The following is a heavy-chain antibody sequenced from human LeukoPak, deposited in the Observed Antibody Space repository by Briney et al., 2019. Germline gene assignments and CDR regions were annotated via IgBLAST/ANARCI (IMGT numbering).Heavy chain of an antibody. D-gene: IGHD3-9*01. CDR2: INPNSGGT. Sequence: GASVKVSCKASGYTFTGYYMHWVRQAPGQGLEWMGWINPNSGGTNYAQKFQGRVTMTRDTSISTAYMELSRLRSDDTAVYYCARGTEKATGYSYNWFDPWGQGTLVTVSS. J-gene: IGHJ5*02. CDR1: GYTFTGYY. CDR3: ARGTEKATGYSYNWFDP. V-gene: IGHV1-2*02.